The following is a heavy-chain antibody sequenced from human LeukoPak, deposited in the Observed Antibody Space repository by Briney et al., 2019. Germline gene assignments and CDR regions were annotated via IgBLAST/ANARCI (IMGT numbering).Heavy chain of an antibody. D-gene: IGHD1-26*01. CDR3: AREESGSYSEHDAFDI. Sequence: KPSETLSLTCTVSGGSISSDYWSWIRQPPGKGLEWIGYIYYSGSTNYNPSLKSRVTISVDTSKNQFSLKLSSVTAADTAVYYCAREESGSYSEHDAFDIWGQGTMVTVSS. J-gene: IGHJ3*02. CDR2: IYYSGST. CDR1: GGSISSDY. V-gene: IGHV4-59*01.